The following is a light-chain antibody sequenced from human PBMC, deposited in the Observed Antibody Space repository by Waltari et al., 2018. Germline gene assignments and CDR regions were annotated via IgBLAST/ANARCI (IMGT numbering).Light chain of an antibody. J-gene: IGLJ1*01. Sequence: QSALTQPASVSGSPGQSITISCTGTSSDVGGSNYVSWYQQHPGKAPKLMIYEVSNRPSGVSNRFSGSKSGNTASLTISGLQAEDEADYYCSSYTSSSVFGTGTKVTVL. CDR2: EVS. CDR3: SSYTSSSV. CDR1: SSDVGGSNY. V-gene: IGLV2-14*01.